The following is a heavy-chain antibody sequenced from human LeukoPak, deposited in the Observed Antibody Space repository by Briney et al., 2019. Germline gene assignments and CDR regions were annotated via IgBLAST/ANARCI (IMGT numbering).Heavy chain of an antibody. D-gene: IGHD1-26*01. V-gene: IGHV3-23*01. CDR1: VFTFSSYG. CDR2: ISGSGDTT. CDR3: AKSRGESRGASNY. J-gene: IGHJ4*02. Sequence: PGGSLRLSCAASVFTFSSYGMHWVRQAPGKGLEWVSFISGSGDTTYYADSVKGRFTISRDSSKNTLYLQMNSLRAEDTAVYYCAKSRGESRGASNYWGQGTLVTVSS.